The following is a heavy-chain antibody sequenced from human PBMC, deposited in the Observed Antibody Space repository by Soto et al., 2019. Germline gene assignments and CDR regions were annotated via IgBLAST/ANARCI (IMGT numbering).Heavy chain of an antibody. CDR2: IYYTGST. J-gene: IGHJ4*02. CDR1: GVSVSTDEFY. D-gene: IGHD4-17*01. V-gene: IGHV4-61*08. CDR3: ARRAHGGDY. Sequence: QVQLQESGPGLVKPSETLSLTCSVSGVSVSTDEFYWSWIRQPPGKKLEWICYIYYTGSTNYNPSLRSRVTSSVDTSKNQFSLNLNSVTAADSAVYYCARRAHGGDYWGQGTLVTVSS.